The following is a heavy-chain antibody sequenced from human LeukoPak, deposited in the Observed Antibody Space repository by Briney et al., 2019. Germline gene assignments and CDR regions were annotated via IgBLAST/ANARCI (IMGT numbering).Heavy chain of an antibody. CDR1: GFTFISYW. D-gene: IGHD4-17*01. CDR2: IKHAGGEK. CDR3: ARDGGYGDYCFDY. J-gene: IGHJ4*02. V-gene: IGHV3-7*01. Sequence: KPGGSLSLSCAASGFTFISYWMSWVRKATGKELEWVANIKHAGGEKYYVDSVKGRFTISRDNDKNSLYLQMNSLRAEDTAVYYCARDGGYGDYCFDYWGQGTLVTVSS.